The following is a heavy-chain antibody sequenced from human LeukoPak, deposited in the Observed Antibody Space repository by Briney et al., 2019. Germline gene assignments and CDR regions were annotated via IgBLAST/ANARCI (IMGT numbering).Heavy chain of an antibody. Sequence: SETLSLTCIVSGGSISSSSYSWVWIRQPPGKGLEWIGNIYYSGSTYYNVSLKSRVTISVDTSKNQFFLKLSSVTALDTAVYYCARLRIAVRPLQAMAFDIWGQGTMVTVSS. V-gene: IGHV4-39*07. CDR1: GGSISSSSYS. CDR2: IYYSGST. J-gene: IGHJ3*02. CDR3: ARLRIAVRPLQAMAFDI. D-gene: IGHD6-19*01.